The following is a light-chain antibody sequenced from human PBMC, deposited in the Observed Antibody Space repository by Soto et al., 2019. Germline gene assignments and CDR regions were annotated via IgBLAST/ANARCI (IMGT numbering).Light chain of an antibody. CDR1: QTVSTKY. V-gene: IGKV3-20*01. J-gene: IGKJ3*01. Sequence: ENVLTQSPGTLSLSPGERATLSCRASQTVSTKYVAWYQQKPGQAPRLLIYGTSSRATGIPDRFSGSGSGTDFMLTISRLEAEDFAVYHCQQYGTSTGVTFGPGTKLDIK. CDR2: GTS. CDR3: QQYGTSTGVT.